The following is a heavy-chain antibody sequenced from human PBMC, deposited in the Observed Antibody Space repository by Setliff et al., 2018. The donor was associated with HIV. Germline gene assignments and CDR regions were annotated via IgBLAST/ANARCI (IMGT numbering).Heavy chain of an antibody. J-gene: IGHJ4*02. V-gene: IGHV1-3*03. D-gene: IGHD5-18*01. CDR2: INAGNGNT. CDR1: GYIFNDFA. CDR3: ARGRWVARYIAYYLES. Sequence: ASVKVSCKASGYIFNDFAVHWVRQAPGQRLEWMGWINAGNGNTKYSQEFQGRVSITRDTTANTAYMELSSLRSEDMAVYYCARGRWVARYIAYYLESWGQGTLVTVSS.